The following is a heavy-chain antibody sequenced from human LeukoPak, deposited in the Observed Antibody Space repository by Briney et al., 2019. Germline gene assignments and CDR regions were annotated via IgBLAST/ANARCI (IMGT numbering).Heavy chain of an antibody. V-gene: IGHV4-39*07. J-gene: IGHJ3*02. CDR1: GGSISSSSYY. D-gene: IGHD3-10*01. CDR3: AKFIRGDAFDI. CDR2: IYYSGST. Sequence: SETLSLTCTVSGGSISSSSYYWGWIRQPPGKGLEWIGSIYYSGSTYYNPSLKSRVTISVDTSKNQFSLKLSSVTAADTAVYYCAKFIRGDAFDIWGQGTMVTVSS.